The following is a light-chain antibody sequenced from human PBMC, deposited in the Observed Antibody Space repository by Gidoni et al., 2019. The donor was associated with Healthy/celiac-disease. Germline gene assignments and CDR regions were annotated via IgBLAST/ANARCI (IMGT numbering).Light chain of an antibody. CDR1: QSVSSN. V-gene: IGKV3-15*01. J-gene: IGKJ4*01. Sequence: EIVMTQSPATLSVSPGERATLSCRASQSVSSNLAWYQQKPGQAPRLLIYGASTRATGIPARFSGSGSGTEFTLTISSLQSEDFAVYCCQQYNNWPATFGGGTKVEIK. CDR2: GAS. CDR3: QQYNNWPAT.